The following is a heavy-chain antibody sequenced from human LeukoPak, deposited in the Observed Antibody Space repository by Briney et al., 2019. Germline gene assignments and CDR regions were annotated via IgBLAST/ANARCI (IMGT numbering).Heavy chain of an antibody. CDR3: ARESFLVGAGALFDY. CDR1: GFTFSSYS. CDR2: ISSSSSYI. Sequence: GGSLRLSCAASGFTFSSYSMNWVRQAPGKGLEWVSSISSSSSYIYYADSVKGRFTISRDNAKNSPYLQMNSLRAEDTAVYYCARESFLVGAGALFDYWGQGTLVTVSS. J-gene: IGHJ4*02. D-gene: IGHD1-26*01. V-gene: IGHV3-21*01.